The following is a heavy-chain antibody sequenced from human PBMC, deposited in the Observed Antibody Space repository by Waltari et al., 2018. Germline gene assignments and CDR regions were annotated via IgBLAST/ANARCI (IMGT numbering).Heavy chain of an antibody. CDR2: IKHSGST. Sequence: QVQLQQWGAGLLNPSKTLSLTCAVSGGSFSGYYCCWIRQPPSQGLEWIGEIKHSGSTNYNPSLKSRVTTAVDTSKYKFSLKLSSVTAADTAVYYCARGPLVYDCWSGYYTGDRWFDTWGQGTLVTVSS. V-gene: IGHV4-34*01. D-gene: IGHD3-3*01. CDR1: GGSFSGYY. CDR3: ARGPLVYDCWSGYYTGDRWFDT. J-gene: IGHJ5*02.